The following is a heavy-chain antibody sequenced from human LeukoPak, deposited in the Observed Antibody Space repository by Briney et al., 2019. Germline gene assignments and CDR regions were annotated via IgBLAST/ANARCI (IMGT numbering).Heavy chain of an antibody. V-gene: IGHV7-4-1*02. CDR3: ARVQGYCSTTSCYPHY. D-gene: IGHD2-2*01. J-gene: IGHJ4*02. CDR2: INTNTGNP. CDR1: GGTFSSYA. Sequence: ASVKVSCKASGGTFSSYAISWVRQAPGQGLEWMGWINTNTGNPTYAQGFTGRFAFSLDTSVNTAYLQISSLKAEDTAIYYCARVQGYCSTTSCYPHYWGQGTLVTVSS.